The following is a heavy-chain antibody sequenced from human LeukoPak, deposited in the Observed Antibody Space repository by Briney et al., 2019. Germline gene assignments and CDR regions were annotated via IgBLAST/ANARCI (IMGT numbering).Heavy chain of an antibody. CDR3: ARVGNHYYDSSGYYYVDDY. D-gene: IGHD3-22*01. Sequence: SVKVSCKASGGTFSSYAISWVRQAPGQGLEWMGRIIPILGIANYAQKLQGRVTMTTDTSTSTAYMELRSLRSDDTAVYYCARVGNHYYDSSGYYYVDDYWGQGTLVTVSS. CDR2: IIPILGIA. V-gene: IGHV1-69*04. J-gene: IGHJ4*02. CDR1: GGTFSSYA.